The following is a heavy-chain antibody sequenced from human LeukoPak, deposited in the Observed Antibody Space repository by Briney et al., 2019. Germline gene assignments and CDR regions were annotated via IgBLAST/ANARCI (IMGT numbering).Heavy chain of an antibody. CDR2: IYCSGST. CDR3: ARHDYEADSSGYLADYGMDV. D-gene: IGHD3-22*01. J-gene: IGHJ6*02. V-gene: IGHV4-39*01. Sequence: PSETLSLTCTVSGGSISSSSYYWGWIRQPPGKGLEWFGSIYCSGSTYYNPSLKSRVTISVDTSKNQFSLKLSSVTAADTAVYYCARHDYEADSSGYLADYGMDVWGQGTTVTVSS. CDR1: GGSISSSSYY.